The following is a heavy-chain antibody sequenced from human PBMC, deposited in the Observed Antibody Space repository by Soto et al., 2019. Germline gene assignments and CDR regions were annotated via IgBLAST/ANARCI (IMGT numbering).Heavy chain of an antibody. J-gene: IGHJ4*02. CDR3: AKDEELELHFDY. V-gene: IGHV3-23*01. D-gene: IGHD1-7*01. CDR1: GFTFSSYA. CDR2: ISGSGGST. Sequence: AGGSLRLSCAASGFTFSSYAMSWVRQAPGKGLEWVSAISGSGGSTYYADSVKGRFTISRDNSKNTLYLQMNSLRAEDTAVYYCAKDEELELHFDYWGQGTLVTVSS.